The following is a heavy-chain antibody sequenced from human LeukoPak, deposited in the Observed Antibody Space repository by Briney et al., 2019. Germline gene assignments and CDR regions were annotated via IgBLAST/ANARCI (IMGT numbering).Heavy chain of an antibody. CDR1: GYTFTGYY. J-gene: IGHJ5*02. Sequence: ASVKVSCKASGYTFTGYYIHWVRQAPGQGLEWMGRISPKSGGTNYAQKFQGGVTMTRDTSISTAYMELNGLRSDDTAVYYCARVEDRGFDPWGQGTLVTVSS. CDR2: ISPKSGGT. D-gene: IGHD3-22*01. V-gene: IGHV1-2*06. CDR3: ARVEDRGFDP.